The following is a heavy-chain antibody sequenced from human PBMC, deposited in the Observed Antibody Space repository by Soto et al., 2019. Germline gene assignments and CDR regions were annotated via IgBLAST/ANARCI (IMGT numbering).Heavy chain of an antibody. V-gene: IGHV3-23*01. CDR1: GFTFSTYA. CDR2: ISGDGRST. Sequence: PGGSLRLSCAASGFTFSTYAMSWVRQAPGKAPEWVSSISGDGRSTYYADSVKGRFTISRDNSRSTLSLQMNSLRAEDSAVYYCAKTVVFDPWGQGNLVTVS. D-gene: IGHD3-16*01. CDR3: AKTVVFDP. J-gene: IGHJ5*02.